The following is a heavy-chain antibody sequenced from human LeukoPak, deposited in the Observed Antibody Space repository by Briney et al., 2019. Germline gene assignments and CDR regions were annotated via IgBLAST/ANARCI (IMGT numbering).Heavy chain of an antibody. CDR2: FDPEDGET. V-gene: IGHV1-24*01. CDR3: ARAVSRWESMLNWFDP. Sequence: ASVEVSCKASGGTFSSYAISWVRQAPGKGLEWMGGFDPEDGETIYAQKFQGRVTMTEDTSTDTAYMELSSLRSEDTAVYYCARAVSRWESMLNWFDPWGQGTLVTVSS. CDR1: GGTFSSYA. J-gene: IGHJ5*02. D-gene: IGHD2/OR15-2a*01.